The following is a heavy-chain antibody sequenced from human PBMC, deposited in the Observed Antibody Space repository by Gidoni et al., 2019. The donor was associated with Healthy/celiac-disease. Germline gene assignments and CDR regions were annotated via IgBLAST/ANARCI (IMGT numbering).Heavy chain of an antibody. Sequence: EVQLVESGGGLVQPGGSLRLSCAASGFTFSSYEMNWVRQAPGKGLEWVSYISSSGSTIYYADSVKGRFTISRDNAKNSLYLQMNSLRAEDTAVYYCARSPGAAAGFPIDYWGQGTLVTVSS. J-gene: IGHJ4*02. V-gene: IGHV3-48*03. CDR3: ARSPGAAAGFPIDY. D-gene: IGHD6-13*01. CDR1: GFTFSSYE. CDR2: ISSSGSTI.